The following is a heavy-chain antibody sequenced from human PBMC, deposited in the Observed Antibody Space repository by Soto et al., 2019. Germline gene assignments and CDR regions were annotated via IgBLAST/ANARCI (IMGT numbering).Heavy chain of an antibody. CDR1: GFTFSSYG. J-gene: IGHJ6*01. CDR2: ISYDGNNN. D-gene: IGHD6-13*01. CDR3: GKDLWAAAAGPYYYVMDV. V-gene: IGHV3-30*18. Sequence: GGSLRLSCAASGFTFSSYGMHWVRQAPGKGLEWVGVISYDGNNNYYVDSVKGRFTISRDDSKNTVYLQMNNLRGEDTAVYYCGKDLWAAAAGPYYYVMDVRGQGTTVTVSS.